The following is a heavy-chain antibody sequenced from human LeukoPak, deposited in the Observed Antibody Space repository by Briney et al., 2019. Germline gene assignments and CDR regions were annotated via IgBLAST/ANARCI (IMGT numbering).Heavy chain of an antibody. D-gene: IGHD3-10*01. Sequence: PGGSLRLSCAASGFAFSSYWMSWVRQAPGKGLEWVANIKHDASEKYFMESLKGRFTISRDNAKNSLYLQMNSLRAEDTAVYYCARIGEGDDDYYGSGSRWPSVNQFDYWGQGTLVTVSS. J-gene: IGHJ4*02. CDR2: IKHDASEK. CDR3: ARIGEGDDDYYGSGSRWPSVNQFDY. CDR1: GFAFSSYW. V-gene: IGHV3-7*01.